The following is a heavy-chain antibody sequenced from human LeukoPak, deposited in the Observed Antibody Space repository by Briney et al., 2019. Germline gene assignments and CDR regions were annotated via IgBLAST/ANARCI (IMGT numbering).Heavy chain of an antibody. D-gene: IGHD4-17*01. CDR1: GFSLSNARMG. Sequence: ESGPTLVNPTETLTLTCTVSGFSLSNARMGVSWISQPPGKALEWLAHIFSNDERSYSTSLKSRLTISKDTSKSQVVLTMTNMDPVDTATYYCARVVYDYGDYTASDYWGQGTLVTVSS. CDR3: ARVVYDYGDYTASDY. J-gene: IGHJ4*02. CDR2: IFSNDER. V-gene: IGHV2-26*01.